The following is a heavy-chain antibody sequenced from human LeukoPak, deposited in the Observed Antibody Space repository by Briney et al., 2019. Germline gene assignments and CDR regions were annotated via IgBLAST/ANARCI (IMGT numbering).Heavy chain of an antibody. J-gene: IGHJ5*02. CDR1: GFTFSSYA. CDR3: ARSQWLEGGNWFDP. Sequence: GGSLRLSCAASGFTFSSYAMSWVRQAPGKGLEWVSYISSSGSTIYYADSVKGRFTISRDNAKNSLYLQMNSLRAEDTAVYYCARSQWLEGGNWFDPWGQGTLVTVSS. V-gene: IGHV3-48*04. CDR2: ISSSGSTI. D-gene: IGHD6-19*01.